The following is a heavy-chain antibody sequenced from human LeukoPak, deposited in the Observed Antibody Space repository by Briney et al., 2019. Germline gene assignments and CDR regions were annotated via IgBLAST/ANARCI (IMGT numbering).Heavy chain of an antibody. CDR3: AREVTTNWFDP. CDR2: IFTSGST. Sequence: SETLSLTCTVSGGSISSFYWAWIRQPAGKGLEWIGRIFTSGSTNYNPSLKSRVTMSVDTSKSQFSLKLTSFTAADTAVYYCAREVTTNWFDPWGQGTLVTVSS. D-gene: IGHD1-14*01. CDR1: GGSISSFY. V-gene: IGHV4-4*07. J-gene: IGHJ5*02.